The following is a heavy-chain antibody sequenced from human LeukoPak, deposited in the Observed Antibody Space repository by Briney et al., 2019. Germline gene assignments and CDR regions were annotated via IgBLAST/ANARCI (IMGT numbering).Heavy chain of an antibody. CDR1: GFTFSSYA. CDR2: ISYDGSNK. J-gene: IGHJ4*02. V-gene: IGHV3-30-3*01. CDR3: ARGRTSGSSSGFDY. D-gene: IGHD6-6*01. Sequence: GGSLRLSCAASGFTFSSYAMHWVRQAPGKGLEWVAVISYDGSNKYYADSVKGRFTISRDNSKNTLYLQMNSLRAEDTAVYYCARGRTSGSSSGFDYWGQGTLVTVSS.